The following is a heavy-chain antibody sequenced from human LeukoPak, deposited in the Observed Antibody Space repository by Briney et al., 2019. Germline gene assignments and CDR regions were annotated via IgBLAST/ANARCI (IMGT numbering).Heavy chain of an antibody. Sequence: PGGSLRLSCVASGFTFNIYGMRWVRQAPGKGLEGGSSVGGGDDIHYGDSVKGRFTGYRDDAKNTVYLQMNSLRVEDTAIYFCAKDATPRNRLWDHFDSWGQGTLVSVSS. J-gene: IGHJ4*02. CDR3: AKDATPRNRLWDHFDS. CDR2: VGGGDDI. CDR1: GFTFNIYG. V-gene: IGHV3-23*01. D-gene: IGHD2-21*01.